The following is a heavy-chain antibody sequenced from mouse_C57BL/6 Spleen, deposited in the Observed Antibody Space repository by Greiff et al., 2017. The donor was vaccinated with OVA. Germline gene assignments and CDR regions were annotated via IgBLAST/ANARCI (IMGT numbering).Heavy chain of an antibody. J-gene: IGHJ4*01. CDR1: GYSITSGYY. CDR2: ISYDGSN. D-gene: IGHD2-12*01. V-gene: IGHV3-6*01. CDR3: ARVGYRDY. Sequence: ESGPGLVKPSQSLSLTCSVTGYSITSGYYWNWIRQFPGNKLEWMGYISYDGSNNYNPSLKNRISITRDTSKNQFFLKLNSVTTEDTATYYCARVGYRDYWGQGTSVTVSS.